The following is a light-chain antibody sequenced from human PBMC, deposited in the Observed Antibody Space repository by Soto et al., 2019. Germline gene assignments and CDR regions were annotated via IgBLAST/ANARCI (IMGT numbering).Light chain of an antibody. J-gene: IGKJ2*01. CDR1: QSISSY. V-gene: IGKV1-39*01. CDR3: QQSYSTPLYT. CDR2: AAS. Sequence: DIQMTQSPSSLSASVGDRVTITCRASQSISSYLIWYQQKPGKAPKLLIYAASSLQSGVPARFSRSRSGTDFTLTISSLQPEDFATYYCQQSYSTPLYTFGQGTKLEIK.